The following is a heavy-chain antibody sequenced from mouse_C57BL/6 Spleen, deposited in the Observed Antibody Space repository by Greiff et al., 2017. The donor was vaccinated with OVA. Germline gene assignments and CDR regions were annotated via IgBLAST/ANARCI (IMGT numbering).Heavy chain of an antibody. V-gene: IGHV5-17*01. CDR1: GFTFSDYG. CDR2: ISSGSSTI. Sequence: EVKVVESGGGLVKPGGSLKLSCAASGFTFSDYGMHWVRQAPEKGLEWVAYISSGSSTIYYADTVKGRFTISRDNAKNTLFLQMTSLRSEDTAMYYCARPAQAYYAMDYWGQGTSVTVSS. D-gene: IGHD3-2*02. J-gene: IGHJ4*01. CDR3: ARPAQAYYAMDY.